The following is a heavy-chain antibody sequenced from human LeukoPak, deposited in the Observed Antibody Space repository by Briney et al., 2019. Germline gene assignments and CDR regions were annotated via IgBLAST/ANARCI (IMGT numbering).Heavy chain of an antibody. V-gene: IGHV4-4*07. CDR2: IYAGGST. J-gene: IGHJ4*02. CDR3: ARDRYYYDTSGYYYDIFDY. D-gene: IGHD3-22*01. Sequence: SETLSLTCTVSGGSISRDYWSWIRQTAGKGLEWIGRIYAGGSTNYNPSLKSRVTMSVDTSKNQFSLKLTSVTAADTAVYYCARDRYYYDTSGYYYDIFDYWGQGTLVTVSS. CDR1: GGSISRDY.